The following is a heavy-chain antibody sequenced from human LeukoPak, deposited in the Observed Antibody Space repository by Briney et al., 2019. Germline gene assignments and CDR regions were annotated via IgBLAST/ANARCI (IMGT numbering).Heavy chain of an antibody. D-gene: IGHD2-8*01. J-gene: IGHJ6*02. Sequence: ASVKVSCKASGYTFTNYGFTWGRLAPGQGLEWVGWISAYNGDTNYAQKLQDRVTMTTDTSTSTVYMELRSLRSDDTAVYYCARNAEEYYYYGMDVWGQGTTVTVSS. V-gene: IGHV1-18*01. CDR1: GYTFTNYG. CDR3: ARNAEEYYYYGMDV. CDR2: ISAYNGDT.